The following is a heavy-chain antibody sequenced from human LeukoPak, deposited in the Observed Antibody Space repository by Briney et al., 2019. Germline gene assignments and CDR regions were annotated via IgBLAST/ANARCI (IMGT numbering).Heavy chain of an antibody. V-gene: IGHV4-39*01. CDR3: ARHLVSSTGDMVDY. D-gene: IGHD7-27*01. CDR1: GGSISSSNYY. J-gene: IGHJ4*02. Sequence: SETLSLTCTVSGGSISSSNYYWGWIRQPPGKGLEWIGSIYYSGSTYYNPSLKSRVTISVDTSKNQFSLKLSSVTAADTAVYYCARHLVSSTGDMVDYWGQGTLVTVSS. CDR2: IYYSGST.